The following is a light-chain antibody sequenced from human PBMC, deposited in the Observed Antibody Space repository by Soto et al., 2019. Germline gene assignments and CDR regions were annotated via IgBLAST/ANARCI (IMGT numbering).Light chain of an antibody. V-gene: IGKV1-8*01. CDR1: QSISHY. CDR2: GAS. CDR3: LQYYTYPLT. J-gene: IGKJ4*01. Sequence: AIRMTQSPSSFSAFVGDRVTVTCRASQSISHYLAWYQQRPGKAPTLLIYGASNLESGVPSRFSGSRAGTDFTLTISRLPSEGLAPYDFLQYYTYPLTSGGGTKV.